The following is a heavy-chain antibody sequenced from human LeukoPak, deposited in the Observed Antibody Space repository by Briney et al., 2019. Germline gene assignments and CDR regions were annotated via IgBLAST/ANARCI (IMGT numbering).Heavy chain of an antibody. CDR2: IYHSGTT. Sequence: PSETLSLTCAVSGDSFSSNYWWNWVRQSPGKELEWIGEIYHSGTTNYNPSLKSRVSISLDKSKNQLSLKVNSVTAADTAVYYCARDRGGLTYGKDIWGQGTTVTVSS. CDR1: GDSFSSNYW. D-gene: IGHD2-15*01. CDR3: ARDRGGLTYGKDI. J-gene: IGHJ6*02. V-gene: IGHV4-4*02.